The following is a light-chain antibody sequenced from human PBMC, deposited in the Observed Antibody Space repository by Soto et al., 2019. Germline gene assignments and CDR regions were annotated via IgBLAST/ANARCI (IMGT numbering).Light chain of an antibody. J-gene: IGKJ1*01. V-gene: IGKV1-5*01. CDR1: QSISSW. CDR3: QQYTPNSRT. CDR2: DAS. Sequence: DIQMTQSPSTLSASVGDRVTITCRASQSISSWLAWYRQKPGKAPNLLIYDASSLESGVPSRFSGSGSGTEFTLTISSLQPDDFATYSCQQYTPNSRTFGQGTKVDIK.